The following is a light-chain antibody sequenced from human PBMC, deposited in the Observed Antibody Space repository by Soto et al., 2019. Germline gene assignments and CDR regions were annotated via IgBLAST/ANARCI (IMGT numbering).Light chain of an antibody. CDR3: QHSYITPIT. V-gene: IGKV1-39*01. CDR2: AAS. J-gene: IGKJ5*01. CDR1: QSISSN. Sequence: DIQMTQSPSSLSASVGARVTITCRASQSISSNLKWYQQKPGKAPKLLIYAASRFEGGVPSRFSGGGSGSDFTLTISSLQPEYFATYYGQHSYITPITFGQGTRLDIK.